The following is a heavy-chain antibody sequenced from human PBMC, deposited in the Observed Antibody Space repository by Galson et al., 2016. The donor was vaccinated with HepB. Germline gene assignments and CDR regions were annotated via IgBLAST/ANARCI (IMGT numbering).Heavy chain of an antibody. J-gene: IGHJ4*02. Sequence: SLRLSCAASGFTFSGYGMHWVRQAPGKGLEWLAADSMDGRRKFYADSVKGRFTISRDNPNNMLFLQMSSLGADDTAVYYCAKRHEYCPPVGCSVDYWGQGTLVSVSS. V-gene: IGHV3-30*18. CDR2: DSMDGRRK. CDR3: AKRHEYCPPVGCSVDY. D-gene: IGHD2/OR15-2a*01. CDR1: GFTFSGYG.